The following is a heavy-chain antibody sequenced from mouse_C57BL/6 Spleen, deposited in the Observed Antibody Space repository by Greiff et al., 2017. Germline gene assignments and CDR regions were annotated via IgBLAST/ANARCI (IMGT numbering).Heavy chain of an antibody. Sequence: QVQLQQPGTELVKPGASVKLSCKASGYTFTSYWMHWVKQRPGQGLEWIGNINPSNGGTNYNEKFKSKATLTVDKSSSTAYMQRSSLTSEDSAVXYCARVYYGSSYWYFDVWGTGTTVTVSS. D-gene: IGHD1-1*01. CDR1: GYTFTSYW. V-gene: IGHV1-53*01. CDR3: ARVYYGSSYWYFDV. J-gene: IGHJ1*03. CDR2: INPSNGGT.